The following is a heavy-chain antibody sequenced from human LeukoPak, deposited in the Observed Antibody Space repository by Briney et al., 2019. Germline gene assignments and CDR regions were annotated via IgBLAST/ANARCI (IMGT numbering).Heavy chain of an antibody. CDR2: IHDSGST. Sequence: SSDTLSLTCTVSGGSISSGNYYWAWIRKPPGQGLEWIGAIHDSGSTDYYPFLKSRVTISVDTSKTQFSLKLTSVTAADTAVYFCARHFYGTAYRNYYFYYMDVWGKGTTVTVSS. CDR1: GGSISSGNYY. D-gene: IGHD3/OR15-3a*01. CDR3: ARHFYGTAYRNYYFYYMDV. J-gene: IGHJ6*03. V-gene: IGHV4-39*01.